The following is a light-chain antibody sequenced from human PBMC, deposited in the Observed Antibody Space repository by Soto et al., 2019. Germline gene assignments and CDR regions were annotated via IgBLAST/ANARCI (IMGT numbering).Light chain of an antibody. CDR2: EVS. V-gene: IGLV2-14*01. J-gene: IGLJ1*01. CDR1: SGDVGDYNF. Sequence: QSALTQPASVSGSDGQSITISCTGTSGDVGDYNFVSWYQQRPGKAPKLMIYEVSNRPSGVSNRFSVSKSVTTASLTISGLQGDDEADYYCSSYTSSGTQGVFGTGTKVTVL. CDR3: SSYTSSGTQGV.